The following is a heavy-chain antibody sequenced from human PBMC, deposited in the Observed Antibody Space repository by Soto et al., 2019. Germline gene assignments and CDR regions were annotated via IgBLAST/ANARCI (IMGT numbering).Heavy chain of an antibody. V-gene: IGHV4-59*01. CDR3: ARGKIVGP. CDR1: GGSISTYY. Sequence: QVQLQESGPGLVRPSETLSLTCTVSGGSISTYYWSWIRQPPGKGLEWVGYVHYSGSTTYNPSLKSRVIMSIDTSTNQFSLKLSSVTAADTAVYYCARGKIVGPWGQGTLVTVSS. CDR2: VHYSGST. D-gene: IGHD3-3*01. J-gene: IGHJ5*02.